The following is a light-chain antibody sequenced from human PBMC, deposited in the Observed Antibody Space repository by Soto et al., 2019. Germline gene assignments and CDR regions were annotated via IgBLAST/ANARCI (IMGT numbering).Light chain of an antibody. CDR3: SSYAGSNNYV. CDR2: EVS. Sequence: QSVLTQTPSASGSRGQSVTISCTGTSSDVGAYDSVSWYQHHPGKAPKALIYEVSKRPSGVPDRFSGSKSGNTASLTVSGLQAEDEADYYRSSYAGSNNYVFGTGTKVTVL. V-gene: IGLV2-8*01. CDR1: SSDVGAYDS. J-gene: IGLJ1*01.